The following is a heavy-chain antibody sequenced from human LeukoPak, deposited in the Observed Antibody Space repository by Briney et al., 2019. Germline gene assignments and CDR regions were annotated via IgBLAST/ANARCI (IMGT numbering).Heavy chain of an antibody. CDR1: DGAIAGCS. D-gene: IGHD3-10*01. V-gene: IGHV4-59*01. CDR2: IYYSGDT. CDR3: VRGPYGSGISNWFDP. Sequence: SETLSLTCSVSDGAIAGCSWSWIRQAPGKGLEWIGYIYYSGDTNYNPSLQSRVTVSVDTSKNQFSLKLTSVTAADTAVYYCVRGPYGSGISNWFDPWGQGTQVIVSS. J-gene: IGHJ5*02.